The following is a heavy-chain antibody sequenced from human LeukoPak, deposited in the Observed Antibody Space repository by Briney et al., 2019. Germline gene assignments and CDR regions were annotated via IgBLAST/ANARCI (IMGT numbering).Heavy chain of an antibody. CDR2: ISYDGSNR. CDR3: ARVSDYDSSGYYLLPCY. V-gene: IGHV3-30-3*01. Sequence: PGRSLRLSCAASGFTFSSYAMHWVRQAPGKGLEWVAVISYDGSNRYYADSVKGRFTISRDNSKNTLYLQMNSLRAEDTAVYYCARVSDYDSSGYYLLPCYWGQGTLVTVSS. CDR1: GFTFSSYA. D-gene: IGHD3-22*01. J-gene: IGHJ4*02.